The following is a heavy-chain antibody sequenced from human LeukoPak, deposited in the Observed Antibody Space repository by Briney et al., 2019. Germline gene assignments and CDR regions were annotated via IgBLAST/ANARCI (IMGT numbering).Heavy chain of an antibody. D-gene: IGHD1-1*01. CDR3: ARDSSPDSATTYYDALDM. V-gene: IGHV3-7*01. J-gene: IGHJ3*02. CDR2: RNGDGGGK. Sequence: GGSLRLSCAGSGFSFRRFWMTWLRQAPGRGREWVANRNGDGGGKRYADSVKDRFTISRDNARSLVFLQIHSLRDEDTALYYCARDSSPDSATTYYDALDMWGQGTMVTVSS. CDR1: GFSFRRFW.